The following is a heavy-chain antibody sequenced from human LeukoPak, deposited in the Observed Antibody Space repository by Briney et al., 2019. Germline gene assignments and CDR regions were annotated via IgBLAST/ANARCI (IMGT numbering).Heavy chain of an antibody. J-gene: IGHJ5*02. CDR1: GGSFSGYY. CDR3: ARAGYSSGWHNWFDP. D-gene: IGHD6-19*01. Sequence: SETLSLTCAVYGGSFSGYYRSWIRQPPGKGLEWIGEINHSGSTNYNPSLKSRVTISVDTSKNQFSLKLSSVTAADTAVYYCARAGYSSGWHNWFDPWGQGTLVTVSS. V-gene: IGHV4-34*01. CDR2: INHSGST.